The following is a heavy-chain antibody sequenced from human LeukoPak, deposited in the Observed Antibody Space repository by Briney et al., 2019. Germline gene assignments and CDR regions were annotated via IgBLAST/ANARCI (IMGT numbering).Heavy chain of an antibody. J-gene: IGHJ6*03. CDR3: ARQSGIAALSGGYYYYYMDV. D-gene: IGHD6-13*01. V-gene: IGHV3-21*01. CDR2: ISSSSSYI. Sequence: GGSLRLSCAASGFTFSSYSMNWVRQAPGKGLEWVSSISSSSSYIYYADSVKGRFTISRDNAKNSLYLQMNSLRAEDTAVYYCARQSGIAALSGGYYYYYMDVWGKGTTVTVSS. CDR1: GFTFSSYS.